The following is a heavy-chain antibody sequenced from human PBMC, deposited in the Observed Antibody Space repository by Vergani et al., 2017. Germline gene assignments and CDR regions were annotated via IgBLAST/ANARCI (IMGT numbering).Heavy chain of an antibody. V-gene: IGHV4-28*03. J-gene: IGHJ6*02. D-gene: IGHD4-17*01. CDR3: ARAGYGDYALNNYYYYGMDV. CDR1: GSSISSSNW. Sequence: QVQLQESGPGLVKPSDTLSLTCAVSGSSISSSNWWGWIRQPPGKGLEWIGYIYYSGNTYYNPSLKSRVTMSVDTSKNQFSLKLSSVTAADTAVYYCARAGYGDYALNNYYYYGMDVWGQGTTVTVSS. CDR2: IYYSGNT.